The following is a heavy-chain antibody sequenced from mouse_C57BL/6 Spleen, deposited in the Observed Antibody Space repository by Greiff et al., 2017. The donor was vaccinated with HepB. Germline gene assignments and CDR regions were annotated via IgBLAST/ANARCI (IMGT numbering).Heavy chain of an antibody. CDR1: GYTFTDYY. V-gene: IGHV1-19*01. CDR3: ARNYEYDGAWFAY. Sequence: EVQLQQSGPVLVKPGASVKMSCKASGYTFTDYYMNWVKQSHGKSLEWIGVINPYNGGTSYNQKFKGKATLTVDKSSSTAYMELNSLTSEDSAVYYCARNYEYDGAWFAYGGQGTLVTVSA. D-gene: IGHD2-4*01. CDR2: INPYNGGT. J-gene: IGHJ3*01.